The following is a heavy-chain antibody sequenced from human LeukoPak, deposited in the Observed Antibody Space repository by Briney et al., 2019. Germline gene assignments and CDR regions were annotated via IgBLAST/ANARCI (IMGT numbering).Heavy chain of an antibody. D-gene: IGHD3-22*01. CDR1: GGSFSGYY. V-gene: IGHV4-34*01. CDR3: ARDAEYYYDSSGYYFDL. J-gene: IGHJ2*01. CDR2: INHSGST. Sequence: SETLSLTCAVYGGSFSGYYWSWIRQPPGKGLEWIGEINHSGSTNYNPSLKSRVTISVDTSKNQFSLKPSSVTAADTAVYYCARDAEYYYDSSGYYFDLWGRGTLVTVSS.